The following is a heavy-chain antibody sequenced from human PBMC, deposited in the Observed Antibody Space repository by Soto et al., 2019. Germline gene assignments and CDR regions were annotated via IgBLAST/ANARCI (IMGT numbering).Heavy chain of an antibody. D-gene: IGHD1-26*01. CDR2: MQHSTGRT. CDR3: ARGVSAGVDY. Sequence: QVQLVQSGAEVREPGASVKVSCKASGYSFTSLDINWVRQTAGQGLEWLGLMQHSTGRTGYAQKFQGRVTMTRDTSINTAYMELTTLTSDDTAFYYCARGVSAGVDYWGQGTMVTVSS. J-gene: IGHJ4*02. V-gene: IGHV1-8*01. CDR1: GYSFTSLD.